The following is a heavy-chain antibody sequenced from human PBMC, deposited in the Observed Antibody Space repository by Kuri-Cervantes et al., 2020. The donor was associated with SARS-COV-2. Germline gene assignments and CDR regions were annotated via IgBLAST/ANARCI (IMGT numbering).Heavy chain of an antibody. Sequence: SQTLSLTCAVSGYSISSGYYWGWIRQPPGKGLEWIGSIYHSGSTYYNPSLKSRVTISVDTSKNQFSLKLSSVTAADTAVYYCARGARYYYGSGSYYTNWFDPWGQGTLVTVSS. V-gene: IGHV4-38-2*01. D-gene: IGHD3-10*01. CDR3: ARGARYYYGSGSYYTNWFDP. J-gene: IGHJ5*02. CDR2: IYHSGST. CDR1: GYSISSGYY.